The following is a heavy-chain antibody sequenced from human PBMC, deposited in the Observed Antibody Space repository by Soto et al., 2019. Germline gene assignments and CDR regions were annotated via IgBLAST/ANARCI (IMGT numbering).Heavy chain of an antibody. CDR1: GGTFTDYT. J-gene: IGHJ2*01. CDR2: IIPVLDLS. D-gene: IGHD1-26*01. V-gene: IGHV1-69*02. Sequence: QVQLVQSGAEVKKPGSSVKVSCKASGGTFTDYTKSWVRQAPGQGLEWMGRIIPVLDLSNYAQKFQGRVTITADKSTTTSYMELSGLTSEDTAVYYCAKKLGPSAFDLWGRGTLVTVSS. CDR3: AKKLGPSAFDL.